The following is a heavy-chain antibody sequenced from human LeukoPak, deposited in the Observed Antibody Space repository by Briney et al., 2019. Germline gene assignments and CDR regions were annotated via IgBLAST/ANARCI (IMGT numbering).Heavy chain of an antibody. CDR2: IYHSGST. Sequence: SETLSLTCAVSGGSISGGGYSWSWMRQPPGKGLEWIGYIYHSGSTYYNPSLKSRVTISVDRSKNQFSLKLSSVTAADTAVYYCARVDTAMVDYWGQGTLVPVSS. V-gene: IGHV4-30-2*01. CDR3: ARVDTAMVDY. D-gene: IGHD5-18*01. J-gene: IGHJ4*02. CDR1: GGSISGGGYS.